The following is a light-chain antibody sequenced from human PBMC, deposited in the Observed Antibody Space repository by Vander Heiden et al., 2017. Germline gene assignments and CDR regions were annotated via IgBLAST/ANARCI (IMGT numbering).Light chain of an antibody. CDR3: QHYKSFPYT. CDR1: RSIDFY. J-gene: IGKJ2*01. Sequence: DIQMTQSPSTLSASVGDRVSITCRASRSIDFYLAWYHQRPGKAPQLLVYEASNLESGGPSRLSGSGSGTEFTLTISSLQPGDTGTYYCQHYKSFPYTFGQGTKLEIK. V-gene: IGKV1-5*03. CDR2: EAS.